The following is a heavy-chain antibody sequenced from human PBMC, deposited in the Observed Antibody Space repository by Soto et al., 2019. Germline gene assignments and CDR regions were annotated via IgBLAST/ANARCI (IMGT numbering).Heavy chain of an antibody. CDR1: GGSISSYY. CDR3: ARARIAAAGRCFDY. V-gene: IGHV4-59*01. CDR2: IYYSGST. Sequence: SETLSLTCTVSGGSISSYYWSWIRQPPGKGLEWIGYIYYSGSTNYNPSLKSRVTISVDTSKNQFSLKLSSVTAADTAVYYCARARIAAAGRCFDYWGQGTLVTVSS. J-gene: IGHJ4*02. D-gene: IGHD6-13*01.